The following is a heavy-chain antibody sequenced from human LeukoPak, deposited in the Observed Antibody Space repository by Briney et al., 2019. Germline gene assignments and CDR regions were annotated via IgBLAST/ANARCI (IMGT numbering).Heavy chain of an antibody. CDR3: ACSSCGANCYSGFDY. D-gene: IGHD2-21*01. Sequence: GGSLRLSCAASGFTFSSYRMNWVRQAPGKGLEWVSSISSSSGYIYYAASVKGRFTISRDSSKNTLYLQMNSLRAEDTAVYYCACSSCGANCYSGFDYWGQGALVTVSS. V-gene: IGHV3-21*04. CDR1: GFTFSSYR. CDR2: ISSSSGYI. J-gene: IGHJ4*02.